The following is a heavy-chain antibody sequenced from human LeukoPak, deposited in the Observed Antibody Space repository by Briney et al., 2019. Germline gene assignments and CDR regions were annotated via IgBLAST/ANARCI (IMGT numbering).Heavy chain of an antibody. Sequence: GGSLRLSCAASGFSFSSYAMSWVRQAPGKGLEWVSAISGSGGSTYYADSVKGRFTISRDNSKNTLYLQMNSLRAEDTAVYYCAKTRPLDSSSWSHGDYWGQGTLVTVSS. J-gene: IGHJ4*02. CDR3: AKTRPLDSSSWSHGDY. D-gene: IGHD6-13*01. CDR2: ISGSGGST. V-gene: IGHV3-23*01. CDR1: GFSFSSYA.